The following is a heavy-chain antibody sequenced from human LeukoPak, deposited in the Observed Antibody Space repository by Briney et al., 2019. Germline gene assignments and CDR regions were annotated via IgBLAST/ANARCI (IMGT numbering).Heavy chain of an antibody. CDR1: GFTFSIYG. D-gene: IGHD3-22*01. Sequence: GGSLRLSCAAPGFTFSIYGMSWVRQAPGKGLEWVAVISYDGSNKYYADSVKGRFTISRDNSKNTLYLQMNSLRAEDTAVYYCARPLYYYDSSGYYLGLAFDIWGQGTMVTVSS. V-gene: IGHV3-30*03. CDR2: ISYDGSNK. CDR3: ARPLYYYDSSGYYLGLAFDI. J-gene: IGHJ3*02.